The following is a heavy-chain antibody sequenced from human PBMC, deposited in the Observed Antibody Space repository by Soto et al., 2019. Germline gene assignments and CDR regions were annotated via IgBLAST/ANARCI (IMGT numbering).Heavy chain of an antibody. CDR1: GFTFNSYA. Sequence: PGGSLRLSCAASGFTFNSYAISWVRQAPGKGLEWVSAISGSGGSTYYADSVKGRFTISRDNSKNTLYLQMNSLRAEDTAVYYCAKELITMTGDYYYYGMDVWGQGTTVTVSS. J-gene: IGHJ6*02. CDR2: ISGSGGST. D-gene: IGHD3-22*01. CDR3: AKELITMTGDYYYYGMDV. V-gene: IGHV3-23*01.